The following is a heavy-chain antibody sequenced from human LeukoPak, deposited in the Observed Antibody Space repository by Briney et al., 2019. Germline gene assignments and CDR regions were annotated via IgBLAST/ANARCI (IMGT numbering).Heavy chain of an antibody. V-gene: IGHV1-2*02. CDR2: INPNSGGT. D-gene: IGHD5-24*01. Sequence: ASVKVSCKASGYTFTGYYIHWVRQAPGQGLEWMGWINPNSGGTNSAQKFQGRVTMTRDTSTSTAYMELSSLRSDDTAVYYCARYESRDGYNLFDYWGQGTLVTVSS. J-gene: IGHJ4*02. CDR1: GYTFTGYY. CDR3: ARYESRDGYNLFDY.